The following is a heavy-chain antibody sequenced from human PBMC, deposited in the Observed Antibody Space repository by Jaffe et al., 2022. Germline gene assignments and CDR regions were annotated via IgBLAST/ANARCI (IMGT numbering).Heavy chain of an antibody. CDR3: ARDQSGTGTSALDS. Sequence: QVQLQESGPGLVKPSGTLSLTCAVSGGSITSSNWWSWVRQSPGKGLEWIGEIYHTGNTNYSPSLKSRVTMSVDKSKNQFFLKVRSVTAADTAVYFCARDQSGTGTSALDSWGQGTLVTVSS. CDR1: GGSITSSNW. V-gene: IGHV4-4*02. CDR2: IYHTGNT. D-gene: IGHD1-7*01. J-gene: IGHJ4*02.